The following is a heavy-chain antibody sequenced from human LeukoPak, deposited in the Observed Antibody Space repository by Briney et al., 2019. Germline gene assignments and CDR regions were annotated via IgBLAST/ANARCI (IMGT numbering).Heavy chain of an antibody. CDR3: ARGSIVLMVYANY. CDR1: GFTFSSYE. D-gene: IGHD2-8*01. V-gene: IGHV3-48*03. Sequence: PGGSLRLSCAASGFTFSSYEMNWVRQAPGKGLEWVSYISSSGSTIYYADSVKGRFTISRDNAKNSLYLQMNSLRAEDTAVYYCARGSIVLMVYANYWGQGTLVTVSS. CDR2: ISSSGSTI. J-gene: IGHJ4*02.